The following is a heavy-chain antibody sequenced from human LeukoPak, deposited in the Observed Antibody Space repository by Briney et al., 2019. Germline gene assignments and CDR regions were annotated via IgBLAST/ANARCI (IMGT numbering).Heavy chain of an antibody. J-gene: IGHJ5*02. Sequence: SETLSLTCTVSGGSISSGGYYWSWIRQHPGKGLGWIGYIYYSGSTYYNPSLKSRVTISVDTSKNQFSLKLSSVTAADTAVYYCARAPHYYDSSGYYYEWFDPWGQGTLVTVSS. CDR3: ARAPHYYDSSGYYYEWFDP. D-gene: IGHD3-22*01. V-gene: IGHV4-31*03. CDR2: IYYSGST. CDR1: GGSISSGGYY.